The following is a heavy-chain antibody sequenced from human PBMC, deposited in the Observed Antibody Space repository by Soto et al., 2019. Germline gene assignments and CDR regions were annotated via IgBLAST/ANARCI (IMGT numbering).Heavy chain of an antibody. D-gene: IGHD6-6*01. J-gene: IGHJ4*02. V-gene: IGHV3-23*01. Sequence: GGSLRLSCAASGFTFSSYAMSWVRQAPGKGLEWVSGIGGSVDHGSVENTNYADSVKGRFTISRDNSKNTLYLQMNSLRVGDTAVYYCATDLGSIATGFDYWGQGALVTVSS. CDR1: GFTFSSYA. CDR3: ATDLGSIATGFDY. CDR2: IGGSVDHGSVENT.